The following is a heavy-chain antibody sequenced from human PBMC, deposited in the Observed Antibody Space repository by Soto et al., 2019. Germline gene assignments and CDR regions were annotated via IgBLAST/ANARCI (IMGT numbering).Heavy chain of an antibody. V-gene: IGHV3-21*01. J-gene: IGHJ5*02. CDR2: ISSSSSYI. Sequence: PWGSLRLSCSASGFTFSSYSMNWFRQAPGKGLEWVSSISSSSSYIYYADSVKGRFTISRDNAKNSLYLQMNSLRAEDTAVYYCAREGRAVAGTFDPWGQGTLVTVSS. CDR3: AREGRAVAGTFDP. D-gene: IGHD6-19*01. CDR1: GFTFSSYS.